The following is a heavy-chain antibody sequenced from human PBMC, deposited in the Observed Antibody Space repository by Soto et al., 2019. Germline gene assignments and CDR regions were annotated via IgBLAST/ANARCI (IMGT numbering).Heavy chain of an antibody. J-gene: IGHJ4*02. V-gene: IGHV3-23*01. Sequence: GGSLRLSCAASGFTFSSYAMSWVRQAPGKGLEWVSAISGSGGSTYYADSVKGRFTISRDNSKNTLYLQMNSLRAEDTAVYYCAKGVAHYYDSSGYSYWGQGXLVTVSS. D-gene: IGHD3-22*01. CDR2: ISGSGGST. CDR1: GFTFSSYA. CDR3: AKGVAHYYDSSGYSY.